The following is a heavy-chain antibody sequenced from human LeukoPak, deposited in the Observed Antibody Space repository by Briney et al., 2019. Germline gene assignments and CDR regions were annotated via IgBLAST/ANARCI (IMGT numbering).Heavy chain of an antibody. J-gene: IGHJ4*02. Sequence: NPSETLSLTCTVSGGSISTYYWSWIRQPPGKGLEWIGYIYHTGSTKYNPSLKSRVTISVDTSTNQFSLKLSSVTAADTAVYYCVRDVCSSTSCYYDTLIFDYWGQGTLVTVSS. CDR2: IYHTGST. CDR3: VRDVCSSTSCYYDTLIFDY. CDR1: GGSISTYY. V-gene: IGHV4-59*01. D-gene: IGHD2-2*01.